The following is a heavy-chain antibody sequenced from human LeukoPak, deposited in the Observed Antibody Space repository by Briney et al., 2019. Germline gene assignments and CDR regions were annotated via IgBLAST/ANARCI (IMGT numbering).Heavy chain of an antibody. CDR2: IYYSGST. J-gene: IGHJ5*02. V-gene: IGHV4-31*03. Sequence: SETLSLTCTVSGGSISSGGYYWSWIRQHPGKGPEWIGYIYYSGSTYYNPSLKSRVTISVDTSKNQFSLKLSSVTAADTAVYYCAGRYCSGGSCYSPFNWFDPWGQGTLVTVSS. D-gene: IGHD2-15*01. CDR1: GGSISSGGYY. CDR3: AGRYCSGGSCYSPFNWFDP.